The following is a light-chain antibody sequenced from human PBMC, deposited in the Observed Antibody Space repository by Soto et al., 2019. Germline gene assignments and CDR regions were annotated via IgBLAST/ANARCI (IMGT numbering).Light chain of an antibody. J-gene: IGKJ4*01. CDR1: QSVRGN. V-gene: IGKV3-15*01. CDR3: QQYNHWPPLT. CDR2: DSS. Sequence: VLTQFPATLSLSPGERATLSCRASQSVRGNLAWYQQKPGQAPRLLIYDSSTRAAGIPLRFSGTGSGTDFTLTVTSLQSEDFAVYFCQQYNHWPPLTFGVGTKVDIK.